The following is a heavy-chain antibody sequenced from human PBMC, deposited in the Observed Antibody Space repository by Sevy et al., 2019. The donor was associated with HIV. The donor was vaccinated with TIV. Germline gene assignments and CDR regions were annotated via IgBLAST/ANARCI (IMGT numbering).Heavy chain of an antibody. CDR1: GFTFSSYG. CDR3: AKDSSPIGQLPIEGFYYGMDV. V-gene: IGHV3-30*02. CDR2: IRYDGSNK. D-gene: IGHD1-26*01. J-gene: IGHJ6*02. Sequence: GGSLRLSCAASGFTFSSYGMHWVRQAPGKGLEWVAFIRYDGSNKYYADSVKGRFTISRDNSKNTLYLQMNSLRAEDTAVYYCAKDSSPIGQLPIEGFYYGMDVWGQGTTVTVSS.